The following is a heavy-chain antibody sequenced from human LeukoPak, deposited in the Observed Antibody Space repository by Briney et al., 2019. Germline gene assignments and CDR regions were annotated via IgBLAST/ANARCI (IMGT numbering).Heavy chain of an antibody. CDR3: AREDARAVARYSFVDY. Sequence: ASVKVSCKASGYTFTSYAMNWVRQAPGQGLEWMGWINTNTGNPTYAQGFTGRFVFSLDTSVSTAYLQISSLKAEDTAVYYCAREDARAVARYSFVDYWGQGTLVTVSS. CDR2: INTNTGNP. CDR1: GYTFTSYA. V-gene: IGHV7-4-1*02. J-gene: IGHJ4*02. D-gene: IGHD6-19*01.